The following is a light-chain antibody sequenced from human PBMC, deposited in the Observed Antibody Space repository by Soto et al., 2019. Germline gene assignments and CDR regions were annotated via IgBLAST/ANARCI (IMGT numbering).Light chain of an antibody. V-gene: IGKV4-1*01. CDR2: WAS. CDR3: QQYYSTLIT. CDR1: QSVLYSSYNKSY. J-gene: IGKJ5*01. Sequence: DIALTQSPDSLALSLGERATMNCKSSQSVLYSSYNKSYLAWYQVKPGRPPKLLFSWASTRESGVPDRFSGSGSGTDFTLTISSLQDDDVAVYYCQQYYSTLITFGQGTRLEIK.